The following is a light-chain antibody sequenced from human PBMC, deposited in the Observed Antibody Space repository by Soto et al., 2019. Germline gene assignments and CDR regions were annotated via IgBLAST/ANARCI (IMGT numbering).Light chain of an antibody. CDR2: EGN. CDR3: CSYAGTNTFV. Sequence: SALTQPASVSGSPGQSITISCTGTSSDVGSYNLVSWYQQHPGKAPKLMIYEGNKRPSGVSNRFSGSKSANTASLTISGYQTEDAADYYGCSYAGTNTFVFGAGTKVTVL. J-gene: IGLJ1*01. CDR1: SSDVGSYNL. V-gene: IGLV2-23*01.